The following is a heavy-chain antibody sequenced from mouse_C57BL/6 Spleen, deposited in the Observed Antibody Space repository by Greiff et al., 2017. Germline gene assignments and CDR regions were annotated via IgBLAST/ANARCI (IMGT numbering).Heavy chain of an antibody. V-gene: IGHV1-64*01. CDR2: IHPNSGST. D-gene: IGHD1-1*01. J-gene: IGHJ4*01. CDR1: GYTFTSYW. Sequence: QVQLQQPGAELVKPGASVKLSCKASGYTFTSYWMHWVKQRPGQGLEWIGMIHPNSGSTNYNEKFKSKATLTVDKSSSTAYMQLSSLTSEDSAVYYCARAVVDHYAMDYWGQGTSVTVAS. CDR3: ARAVVDHYAMDY.